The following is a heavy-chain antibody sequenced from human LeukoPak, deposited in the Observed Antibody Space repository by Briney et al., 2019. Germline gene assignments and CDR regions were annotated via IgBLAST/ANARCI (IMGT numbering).Heavy chain of an antibody. D-gene: IGHD3-10*01. CDR1: GFTFSSYA. J-gene: IGHJ4*02. CDR3: ARSRLSYYYGSGSCIDY. V-gene: IGHV3-30-3*01. Sequence: GRSLRLSCAASGFTFSSYAMHWVRQAPGKGLEWVAVISYDGSNKYYVDSVKGRFTISRDNSKNTLYLQMNSLRAEDTAVYYCARSRLSYYYGSGSCIDYWGQGTLVTVSS. CDR2: ISYDGSNK.